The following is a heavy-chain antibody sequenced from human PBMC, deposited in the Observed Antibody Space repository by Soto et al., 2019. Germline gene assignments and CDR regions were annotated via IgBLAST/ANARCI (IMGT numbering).Heavy chain of an antibody. Sequence: QVQLVQSGAEVKKPGSSVKVSCKASGGTFSSYAISWVRQAPGQGLEWMGGIIPIFGTADYAQKFQGRVTITADESTSTSTAYMELSSPRSEDTAVYYCASHGGNARHYYYGMDVWGQGTTVTVSS. CDR3: ASHGGNARHYYYGMDV. D-gene: IGHD2-15*01. V-gene: IGHV1-69*12. J-gene: IGHJ6*02. CDR2: IIPIFGTA. CDR1: GGTFSSYA.